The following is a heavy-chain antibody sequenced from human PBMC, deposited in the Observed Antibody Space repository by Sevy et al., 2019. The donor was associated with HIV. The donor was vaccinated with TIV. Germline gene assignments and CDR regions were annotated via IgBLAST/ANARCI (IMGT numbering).Heavy chain of an antibody. CDR1: GFTFSSYG. CDR3: ARVKYYYGSGSYSPFDY. D-gene: IGHD3-10*01. CDR2: IWYDGSNK. V-gene: IGHV3-33*01. J-gene: IGHJ4*02. Sequence: GGSLRLSCAASGFTFSSYGMHWVRQAPGKGLEWVAVIWYDGSNKYYADSVKGRFPISRDNSKNTLYLQMNSLRAEDTAVYYCARVKYYYGSGSYSPFDYWGQGTLVTVSS.